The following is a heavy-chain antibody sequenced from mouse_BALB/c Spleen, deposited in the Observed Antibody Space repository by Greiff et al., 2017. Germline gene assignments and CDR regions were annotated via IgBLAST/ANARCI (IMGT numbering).Heavy chain of an antibody. V-gene: IGHV14-3*02. CDR1: GFNIKDTY. CDR3: ARDYYGTRAMDY. CDR2: IDPANGNT. Sequence: VQLQQSGAELVKPGASVKLSCTASGFNIKDTYMHWVKQRPEQGLEWIGRIDPANGNTKYDPKFQGKATITADTSSNTAYLQLSSLTSEDTAVYYCARDYYGTRAMDYWGQGTSVTVSS. J-gene: IGHJ4*01. D-gene: IGHD1-1*01.